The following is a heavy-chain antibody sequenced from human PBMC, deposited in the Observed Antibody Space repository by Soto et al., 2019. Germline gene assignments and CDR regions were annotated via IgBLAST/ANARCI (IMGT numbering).Heavy chain of an antibody. Sequence: QVQLVQSGAEVKKPGSSVKVSCKASGGTFSSYAIRWVRQAPGQGLEWMGGIIPIFGTANYAQKFQGRVTITADESTSTAYMELSSLRSEDTAVYYCARAMVRGVIPYYFDYWGQGTLVTVSS. CDR3: ARAMVRGVIPYYFDY. D-gene: IGHD3-10*01. V-gene: IGHV1-69*01. CDR1: GGTFSSYA. CDR2: IIPIFGTA. J-gene: IGHJ4*02.